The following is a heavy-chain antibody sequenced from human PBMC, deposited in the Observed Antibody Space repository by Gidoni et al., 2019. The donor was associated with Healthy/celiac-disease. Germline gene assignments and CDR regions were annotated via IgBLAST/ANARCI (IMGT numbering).Heavy chain of an antibody. Sequence: QVQLGQSGAEVKKPGSAVKVSCKAAGGTVSSYTSRRVRQAPGQGLEWMGRIIPILGLATYAQKFQGRVTLTADNSTSTAYMELSSLRSEDTAVYSCAGGGIYCSGGSCYSYYYGMDVWGQGTTVTVSS. V-gene: IGHV1-69*02. D-gene: IGHD2-15*01. CDR2: IIPILGLA. J-gene: IGHJ6*02. CDR3: AGGGIYCSGGSCYSYYYGMDV. CDR1: GGTVSSYT.